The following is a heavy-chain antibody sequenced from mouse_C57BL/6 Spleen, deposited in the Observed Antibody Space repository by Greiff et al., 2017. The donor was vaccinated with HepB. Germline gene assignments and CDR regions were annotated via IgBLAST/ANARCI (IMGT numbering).Heavy chain of an antibody. CDR2: IYPGDGDT. CDR1: GYAFSSSW. J-gene: IGHJ3*01. D-gene: IGHD3-2*02. CDR3: ARSAAQAYWFAY. Sequence: VKLVESGPELVKPGASVKISCKASGYAFSSSWMNWVKQRPGKGLEWIGRIYPGDGDTNYNGKFKGKATLTADKSSSTAYMQLSSLTSEDSAVYFCARSAAQAYWFAYWGQGTLVTVSA. V-gene: IGHV1-82*01.